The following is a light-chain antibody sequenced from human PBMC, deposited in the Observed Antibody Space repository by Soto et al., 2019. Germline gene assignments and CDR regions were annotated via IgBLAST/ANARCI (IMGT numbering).Light chain of an antibody. V-gene: IGKV3-20*01. CDR2: GTS. J-gene: IGKJ4*01. Sequence: EIVLTQSPATLSVSPGERATLSCRASQSVNQKLGWYQQKPGQAPRVLIYGTSTRATGTPDRFSGSGSGTDFTFTISRLEPEDSAVYYCQQYGNSVTFGGGTKVEMK. CDR1: QSVNQK. CDR3: QQYGNSVT.